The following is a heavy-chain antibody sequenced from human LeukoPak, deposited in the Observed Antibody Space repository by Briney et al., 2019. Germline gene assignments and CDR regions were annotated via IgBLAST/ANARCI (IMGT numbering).Heavy chain of an antibody. D-gene: IGHD6-6*01. CDR2: IYNSET. J-gene: IGHJ4*02. V-gene: IGHV4-59*01. CDR1: GGSISSYY. CDR3: ATTSRKSAVDH. Sequence: SETLSLTCSVSGGSISSYYWTWVRQPPGKGLEWIGYIYNSETNYNPSLRSRVTMSLDTSMNHFSLQLNSVTSADTAVYYCATTSRKSAVDHWGQGTLVTVSS.